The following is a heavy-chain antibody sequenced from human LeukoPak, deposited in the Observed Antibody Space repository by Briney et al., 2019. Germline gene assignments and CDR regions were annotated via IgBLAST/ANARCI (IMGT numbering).Heavy chain of an antibody. V-gene: IGHV1-69*13. CDR3: AQIIAAAGDDY. D-gene: IGHD6-13*01. J-gene: IGHJ4*02. CDR2: IIPIFGTA. CDR1: GGTFSSYA. Sequence: ASVNVSCKASGGTFSSYAISWVRQAPGQGLEWMGGIIPIFGTANYAQKFQGRVTITADESTSTAYMELSSLRSEDTAVYYCAQIIAAAGDDYWGQGTLVTVSS.